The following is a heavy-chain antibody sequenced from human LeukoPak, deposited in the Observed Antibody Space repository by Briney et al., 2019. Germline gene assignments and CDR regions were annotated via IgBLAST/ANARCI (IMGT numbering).Heavy chain of an antibody. J-gene: IGHJ6*02. CDR2: ISGSGGST. CDR1: GFTFSRYA. V-gene: IGHV3-23*01. CDR3: ASQSSSLYYYGMDV. Sequence: PGGSLRVSCVTSGFTFSRYAMSWVRQAPGKGLEWVSAISGSGGSTYYADSVKGRFTISRDNSKNTLYLQMNSLRAEDTAVYYCASQSSSLYYYGMDVWGQGTTVTVSS. D-gene: IGHD6-6*01.